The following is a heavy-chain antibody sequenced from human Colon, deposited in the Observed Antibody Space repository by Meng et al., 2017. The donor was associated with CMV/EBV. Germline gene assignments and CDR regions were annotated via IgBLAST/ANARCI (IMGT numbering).Heavy chain of an antibody. J-gene: IGHJ4*02. Sequence: LRLSCAASGFTFTNAAMTWVRQASGKGLKWIGRIKSKIDGGKIDYAAPVRGRFAISRDDSKATVYLQIDTLEIEDTGMYYCTTLLRGFWGQGTLVTVSS. D-gene: IGHD2-15*01. CDR3: TTLLRGF. CDR1: GFTFTNAA. CDR2: IKSKIDGGKI. V-gene: IGHV3-15*01.